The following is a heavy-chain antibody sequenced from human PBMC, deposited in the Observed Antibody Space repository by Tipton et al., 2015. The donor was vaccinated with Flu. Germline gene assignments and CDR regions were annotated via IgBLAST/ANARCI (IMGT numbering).Heavy chain of an antibody. CDR3: AKVIPELVAGLDY. D-gene: IGHD6-19*01. V-gene: IGHV3-30*18. CDR1: QFSFKTYG. CDR2: ISYDGSTK. Sequence: SLRLSCAASQFSFKTYGMNWVRQAPGKGPERVSVISYDGSTKYFADSVKGRFTISRDNSKNMLYLQMNSLRPEDTAIYYCAKVIPELVAGLDYWGQGTLVSVPS. J-gene: IGHJ4*02.